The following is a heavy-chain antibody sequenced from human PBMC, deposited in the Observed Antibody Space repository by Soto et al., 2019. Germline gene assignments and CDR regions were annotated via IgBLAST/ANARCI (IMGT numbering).Heavy chain of an antibody. CDR3: AHKGGGDRILDY. D-gene: IGHD3-16*01. V-gene: IGHV2-5*02. Sequence: SGPTLVNPTQTLTLTCTFSGFSLSASGVGVGWIRQPPGKALEWLAIIYWDDAKHYSPSLKSSLTITKDTSKNQVVLTMTNMDPVDTATYYCAHKGGGDRILDYWGQGTLVTVSS. J-gene: IGHJ4*02. CDR2: IYWDDAK. CDR1: GFSLSASGVG.